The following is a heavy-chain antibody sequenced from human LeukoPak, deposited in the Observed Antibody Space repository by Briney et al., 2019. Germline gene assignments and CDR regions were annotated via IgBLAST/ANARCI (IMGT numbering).Heavy chain of an antibody. CDR2: ISXXSNYG. CDR3: VRLRRNSDRSGFYYYYDY. D-gene: IGHD3-22*01. CDR1: GYTFSDFS. V-gene: IGHV3-21*01. J-gene: IGHJ4*02. Sequence: GGSLRLSCAASGYTFSDFSVNWVRQAPGKGLEWVXXISXXSNYGYYADSVRGRFSISRDDARNSLYLQMNSLRAEDTAVYYCVRLRRNSDRSGFYYYYDYWGQGTLVTVSS.